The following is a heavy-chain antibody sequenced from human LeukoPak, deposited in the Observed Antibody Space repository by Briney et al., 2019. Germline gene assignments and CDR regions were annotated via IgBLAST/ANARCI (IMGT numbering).Heavy chain of an antibody. CDR2: ISYDGSNK. J-gene: IGHJ4*02. CDR1: GFTFSSYG. CDR3: AKDYDILTGYYFDY. Sequence: PGGSLRLSCAASGFTFSSYGMHWVRQAPGKGLEWVAVISYDGSNKYYADSVKGRFNISRDNSKNTLYLQMNSLRAEDTAVYYCAKDYDILTGYYFDYWGQGTLVTVSS. V-gene: IGHV3-30*18. D-gene: IGHD3-9*01.